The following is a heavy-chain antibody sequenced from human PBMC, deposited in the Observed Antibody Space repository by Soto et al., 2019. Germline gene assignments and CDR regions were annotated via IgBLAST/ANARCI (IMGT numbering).Heavy chain of an antibody. Sequence: GFPRLSCAASGFTFSSYAMSWVRQAPGKGLEWVSAISGSGGSTYYADSVKGRFTISRDNSKNTLYLQMNSLRAEDTAVYYCAKAPEGQLPKSGDYWGQGTPVTVSS. J-gene: IGHJ4*02. V-gene: IGHV3-23*01. D-gene: IGHD2-2*01. CDR1: GFTFSSYA. CDR3: AKAPEGQLPKSGDY. CDR2: ISGSGGST.